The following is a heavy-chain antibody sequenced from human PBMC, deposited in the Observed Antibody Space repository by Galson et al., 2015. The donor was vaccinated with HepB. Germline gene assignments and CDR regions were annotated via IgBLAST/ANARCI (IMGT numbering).Heavy chain of an antibody. V-gene: IGHV4-59*12. CDR3: DRDRAGYSGSERATGFQQ. CDR1: GGSISRYY. J-gene: IGHJ1*01. Sequence: SETLSLSCTVSGGSISRYYWSWIRQPAGEGLEWIGYIYYSGSTNYNPSLKSRVTISVDTAKNQFSLKLSSVPAADTAVYDCDRDRAGYSGSERATGFQQWGQGTLVTVSS. D-gene: IGHD5-12*01. CDR2: IYYSGST.